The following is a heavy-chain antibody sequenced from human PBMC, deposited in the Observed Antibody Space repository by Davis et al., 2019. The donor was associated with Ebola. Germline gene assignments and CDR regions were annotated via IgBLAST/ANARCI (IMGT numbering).Heavy chain of an antibody. V-gene: IGHV4-61*01. CDR2: ISYSGNA. CDR1: GVSVSRGNY. J-gene: IGHJ6*03. Sequence: MPSETLSLTCTVSGVSVSRGNYWSWIRPPPGKGLEWIGYISYSGNANYNPSLKSRFTISLDTSNNQFSLKLTSVIAADTAVYYCARGAKDVVVVPSGMVLTNYNYYYMDVWGKGTAVTVS. D-gene: IGHD2-2*01. CDR3: ARGAKDVVVVPSGMVLTNYNYYYMDV.